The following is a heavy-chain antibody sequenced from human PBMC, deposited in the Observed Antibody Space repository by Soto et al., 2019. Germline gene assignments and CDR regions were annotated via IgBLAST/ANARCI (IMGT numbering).Heavy chain of an antibody. J-gene: IGHJ6*02. CDR1: GFTFIDYW. Sequence: DVQLLESGGGLVQPGGSLRLSCAASGFTFIDYWMHWVRQAPGKGLVWVSRIKADGSSTNYADSVKGRFTISRDNAKNPLYLQISMLRDEDTAVYYGERGIRGYYGVDVWGQGTTVTVSS. D-gene: IGHD3-10*01. CDR3: ERGIRGYYGVDV. V-gene: IGHV3-74*01. CDR2: IKADGSST.